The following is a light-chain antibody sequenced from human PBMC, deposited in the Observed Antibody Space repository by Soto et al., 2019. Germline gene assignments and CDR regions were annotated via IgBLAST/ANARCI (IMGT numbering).Light chain of an antibody. V-gene: IGLV1-40*01. Sequence: QSVLTQPPSISGAPGQRVTITCTGSDSNIGASYDVNWYQHLPGAAPNLLTYETDNRPSGVPDRFSASRSGASASLAIDKLQTGDEGDYYCQSYGSGLSVVFGGGTKLTVL. CDR2: ETD. CDR3: QSYGSGLSVV. CDR1: DSNIGASYD. J-gene: IGLJ2*01.